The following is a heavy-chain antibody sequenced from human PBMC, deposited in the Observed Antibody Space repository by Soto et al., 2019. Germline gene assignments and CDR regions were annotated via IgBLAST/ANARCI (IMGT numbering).Heavy chain of an antibody. CDR1: AYNFSTYG. CDR3: ARDYYGSGSYYAFLDY. D-gene: IGHD3-10*01. J-gene: IGHJ4*02. Sequence: PGGSLSLSYAASAYNFSTYGMHWVRQPPGKGLEWVAVIWYDGRNKYYGDSVKGRFTISRDNSKNTLFLQMNNLRAEDTAVYYCARDYYGSGSYYAFLDYWGQGTLVT. V-gene: IGHV3-33*01. CDR2: IWYDGRNK.